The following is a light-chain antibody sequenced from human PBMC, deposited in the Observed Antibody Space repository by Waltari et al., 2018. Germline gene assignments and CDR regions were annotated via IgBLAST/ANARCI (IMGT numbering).Light chain of an antibody. Sequence: EIVLTQSPATLSLYPGERATLSCRASQSISIYLAWYQQKPGQAPRPLIFDSSNRATGIPARFSGSGSGTDFTLTISSLEPEDFAIYFCQQRSNWPPTFGQGTKLEIK. CDR2: DSS. CDR3: QQRSNWPPT. V-gene: IGKV3-11*01. J-gene: IGKJ2*01. CDR1: QSISIY.